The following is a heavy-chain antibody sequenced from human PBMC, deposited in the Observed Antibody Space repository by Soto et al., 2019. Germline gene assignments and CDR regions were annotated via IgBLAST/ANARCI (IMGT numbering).Heavy chain of an antibody. J-gene: IGHJ4*02. D-gene: IGHD6-13*01. Sequence: EVQLVESGGGLVQPGGSLRLSCAASGFTFSSFSMNWVRQAPGKGLEWLSYITSSSITIYYADSVKGRFTISRDNAKNSLYRQMNSLRDEDTAVYYCARDRSSWNFDYWGQGALVTVSS. CDR1: GFTFSSFS. V-gene: IGHV3-48*02. CDR2: ITSSSITI. CDR3: ARDRSSWNFDY.